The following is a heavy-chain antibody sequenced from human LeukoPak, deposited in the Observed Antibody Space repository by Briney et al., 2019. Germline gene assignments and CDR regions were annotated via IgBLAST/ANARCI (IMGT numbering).Heavy chain of an antibody. CDR2: IIPIFGTA. J-gene: IGHJ4*02. CDR1: GGTFSSYA. CDR3: AIPVVTATGNYFDY. D-gene: IGHD2-21*02. V-gene: IGHV1-69*13. Sequence: SVKVSCKASGGTFSSYAISWVRQAPGQGLEWMGGIIPIFGTANYAQEFQGRVTITADESTSTAYMELSSLRSEDTAVYYCAIPVVTATGNYFDYWGQGTLVTVSS.